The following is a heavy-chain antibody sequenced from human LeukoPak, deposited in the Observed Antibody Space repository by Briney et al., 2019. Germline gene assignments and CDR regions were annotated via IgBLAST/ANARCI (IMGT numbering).Heavy chain of an antibody. CDR3: ARGLLRFPLYYYGMDV. V-gene: IGHV3-30-3*01. CDR2: ISYNGVRK. J-gene: IGHJ6*02. Sequence: PGRSLRLSCTVSGFTFSDYAMHWLRQAPGKGLEWVAMISYNGVRKDYADSMEGRFTISRDNSKNTLYLQITTLRTEDTAVYYCARGLLRFPLYYYGMDVWGQGTTVTVSS. CDR1: GFTFSDYA. D-gene: IGHD5-12*01.